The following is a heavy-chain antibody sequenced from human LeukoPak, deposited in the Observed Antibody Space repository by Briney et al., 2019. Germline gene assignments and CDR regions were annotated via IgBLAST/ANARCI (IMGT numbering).Heavy chain of an antibody. J-gene: IGHJ4*02. V-gene: IGHV4-38-2*02. CDR3: ARDGPPYYYDSSAHYLDY. CDR2: IYHSGST. CDR1: GYSISRGYY. Sequence: SETLSLTCAVSGYSISRGYYWGWIRQPPGKGLEWIGSIYHSGSTYYNPSLKSRVTISIDTSKNQFSLKLSSVSAADTAVYYCARDGPPYYYDSSAHYLDYWGQGTLVTVSS. D-gene: IGHD3-22*01.